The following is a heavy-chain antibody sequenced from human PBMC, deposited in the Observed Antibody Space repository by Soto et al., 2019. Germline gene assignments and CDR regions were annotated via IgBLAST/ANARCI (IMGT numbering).Heavy chain of an antibody. Sequence: QVQLVQSGAEVKKPGSSVKVSCKASGGTFSSYTISWVRQAPGQGLEWMGRIIPILGIANYAQKFQGRVTITAHKSTSTAYMELSSLRSEDTAVYYCAKDYGGKDGDYWGQGTLVTVSS. J-gene: IGHJ4*02. CDR1: GGTFSSYT. D-gene: IGHD4-17*01. CDR3: AKDYGGKDGDY. V-gene: IGHV1-69*08. CDR2: IIPILGIA.